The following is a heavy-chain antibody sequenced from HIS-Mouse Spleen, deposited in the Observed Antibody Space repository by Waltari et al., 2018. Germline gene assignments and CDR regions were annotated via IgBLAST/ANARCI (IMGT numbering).Heavy chain of an antibody. D-gene: IGHD4-4*01. CDR1: GYTFTSYD. CDR3: ARGHDYSNYFDY. CDR2: MNPNSGNT. Sequence: QVQLVQSGAEVKKPGASVTVSCKASGYTFTSYDIHWVRQATGQGLEWMGWMNPNSGNTGYAQKFQGRVTMTRNTSISTAYMELSSLRSEDTAVYYCARGHDYSNYFDYWGQGTLVTVSS. V-gene: IGHV1-8*01. J-gene: IGHJ4*02.